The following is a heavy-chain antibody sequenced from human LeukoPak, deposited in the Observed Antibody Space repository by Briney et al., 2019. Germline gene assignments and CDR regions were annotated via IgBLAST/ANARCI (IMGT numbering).Heavy chain of an antibody. CDR2: ISSSSSYI. Sequence: GGSLRLSCAASGFTFSSYSMNWVRQAPGKGLEWVSSISSSSSYIYYADSVKGRFTISRDNAKNSLYLQMNSLRAEDTAVYYCARDFSSGWYSPSSFDYWGQGTLVTVSS. CDR3: ARDFSSGWYSPSSFDY. J-gene: IGHJ4*02. D-gene: IGHD6-19*01. CDR1: GFTFSSYS. V-gene: IGHV3-21*01.